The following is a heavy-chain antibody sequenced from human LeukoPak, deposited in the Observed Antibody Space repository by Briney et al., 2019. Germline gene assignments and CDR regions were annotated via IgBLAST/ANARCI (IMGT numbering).Heavy chain of an antibody. V-gene: IGHV1-46*01. Sequence: ASVKVSCKASGSAFTNFYIHWVRQAPGQGLEWMGMINPSGGRTSYAQMFQGRMTMTRDRSTNTFYMDLSSLRSEDTVVYYCARAVTIFGVAIPAYWGQGTLVTVSS. CDR3: ARAVTIFGVAIPAY. J-gene: IGHJ4*02. CDR1: GSAFTNFY. D-gene: IGHD3-3*01. CDR2: INPSGGRT.